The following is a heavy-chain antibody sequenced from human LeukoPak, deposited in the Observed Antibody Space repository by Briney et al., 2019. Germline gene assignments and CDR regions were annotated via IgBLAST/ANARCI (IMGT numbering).Heavy chain of an antibody. CDR2: IYHSGNT. J-gene: IGHJ4*02. CDR3: AREEMPGKFDY. CDR1: GVSISSNYW. D-gene: IGHD1-26*01. V-gene: IGHV4-4*01. Sequence: ETLSLTCAVSGVSISSNYWRRWVRQSPGKGLEWIGEIYHSGNTNYNPSLNSRAAISLDKSSNEFSLRLTSVTAADTAMYFCAREEMPGKFDYWGQGTLVTVSS.